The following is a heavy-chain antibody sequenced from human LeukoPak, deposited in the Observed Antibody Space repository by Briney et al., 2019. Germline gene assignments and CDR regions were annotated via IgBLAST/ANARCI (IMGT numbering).Heavy chain of an antibody. V-gene: IGHV5-51*01. J-gene: IGHJ3*02. CDR2: IYPGDSET. CDR3: ARGVVPAATLIGDAFDI. CDR1: GYSFTSYW. Sequence: GESLKISCKGSGYSFTSYWIGWVRQMPGKGLEWMGIIYPGDSETRYSPSSQAQVTISADQSISPAYLQWSRLKASDTAMYYCARGVVPAATLIGDAFDIWGQGTMVTVSS. D-gene: IGHD2-2*01.